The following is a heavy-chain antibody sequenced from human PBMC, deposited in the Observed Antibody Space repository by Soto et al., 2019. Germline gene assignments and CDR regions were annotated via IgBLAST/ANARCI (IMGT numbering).Heavy chain of an antibody. J-gene: IGHJ3*02. CDR3: AKDKEGDITARDAFDI. CDR2: ISWNSGSI. D-gene: IGHD1-20*01. Sequence: PGWSLRLSCASSGFTFDDYAMHWVRQAPGKGLEWVSGISWNSGSIGYADSVKGRFTISRDNAKNSLYLQMNSLRAEDTALYYCAKDKEGDITARDAFDIWGQGTMVTV. CDR1: GFTFDDYA. V-gene: IGHV3-9*01.